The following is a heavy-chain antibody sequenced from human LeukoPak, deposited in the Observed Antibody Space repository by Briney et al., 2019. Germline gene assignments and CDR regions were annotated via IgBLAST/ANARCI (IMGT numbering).Heavy chain of an antibody. V-gene: IGHV4-34*01. Sequence: PSETLSLTCAVCGGSFSGYYWSWIRQPPGKGLEWIGEINHSGSTNYNPSLKSRVTISVDTSKNQFSLKLSSVTAADTAVYYCARGYYGSGIPGAFDIWGQGTMVTVSS. CDR3: ARGYYGSGIPGAFDI. D-gene: IGHD3-10*01. J-gene: IGHJ3*02. CDR1: GGSFSGYY. CDR2: INHSGST.